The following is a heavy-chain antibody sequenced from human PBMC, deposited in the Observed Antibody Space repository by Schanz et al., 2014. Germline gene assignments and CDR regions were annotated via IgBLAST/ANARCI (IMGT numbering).Heavy chain of an antibody. D-gene: IGHD3-10*01. CDR1: GFTFGDYA. J-gene: IGHJ3*02. CDR3: AKGRFGELSAFDI. CDR2: ISGSGGTT. V-gene: IGHV3-23*01. Sequence: EVQLLESGGGLVQPGGSLRLSCAASGFTFGDYAINWVRQAPGKGLEWVSGISGSGGTTYYADSVKGRFTISRDNSKNTLYLQMNSLRAEDTAVYYCAKGRFGELSAFDIWGQGTMVTVSS.